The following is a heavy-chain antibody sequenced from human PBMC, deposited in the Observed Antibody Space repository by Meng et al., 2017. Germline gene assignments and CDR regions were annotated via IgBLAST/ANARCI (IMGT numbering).Heavy chain of an antibody. Sequence: QLVESGGAGKKSGAAVKVSCKASGYTFPDYWLHWVRRAPGQGLEWMGRINPKSGDTHYAQRFQGRVTMTGDTSIRTAYMELSGLRSDDTAMYYCARDEDISAAGKLFGDYWGQGTLVTVSS. J-gene: IGHJ4*02. CDR1: GYTFPDYW. V-gene: IGHV1-2*06. CDR3: ARDEDISAAGKLFGDY. CDR2: INPKSGDT. D-gene: IGHD6-13*01.